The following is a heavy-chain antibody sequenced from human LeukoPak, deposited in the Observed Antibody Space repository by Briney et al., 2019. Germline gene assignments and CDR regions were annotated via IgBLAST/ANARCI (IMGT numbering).Heavy chain of an antibody. V-gene: IGHV1-18*01. CDR2: ISAYNGNT. D-gene: IGHD3-10*01. CDR3: ARGLGFTMVRGVIRDY. Sequence: ASVKVSCKASGGTFSSYAISWVRQAPGQGLEWMGWISAYNGNTNYAQKLQGRVTMTTDTSTSTAYMELRSLRSDDTAVYYCARGLGFTMVRGVIRDYWGQGTLVTVSS. CDR1: GGTFSSYA. J-gene: IGHJ4*02.